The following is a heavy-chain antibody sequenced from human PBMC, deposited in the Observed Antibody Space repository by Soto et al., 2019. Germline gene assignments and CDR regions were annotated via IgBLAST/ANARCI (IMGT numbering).Heavy chain of an antibody. V-gene: IGHV1-46*01. CDR3: ARPGFGIAVAGTGFDY. CDR2: INPSGGST. D-gene: IGHD6-19*01. J-gene: IGHJ4*02. CDR1: GYTFTSYY. Sequence: ASVKVSCKASGYTFTSYYIHWVRQAPGQGLEWMGIINPSGGSTSYAQKFQGRVTMTRDTSTSTVYMELSSLRSEDTAVYYCARPGFGIAVAGTGFDYWGQGTLVTVSS.